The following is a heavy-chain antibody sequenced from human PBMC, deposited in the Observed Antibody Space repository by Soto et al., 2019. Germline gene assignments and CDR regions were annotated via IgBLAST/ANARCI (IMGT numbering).Heavy chain of an antibody. CDR2: ISGSGTAT. Sequence: EVQLLESGGGLVQPGKSLRLSCAASGFTFRNYGMSWVRQAPGKGLEWVSSISGSGTATYYADSVRGRFTISRDNSRNTLYVEMNSLGVEDTAIYYCARDQGTSYGLYYFDNWGQETLVTVSS. V-gene: IGHV3-23*01. J-gene: IGHJ4*02. D-gene: IGHD5-18*01. CDR1: GFTFRNYG. CDR3: ARDQGTSYGLYYFDN.